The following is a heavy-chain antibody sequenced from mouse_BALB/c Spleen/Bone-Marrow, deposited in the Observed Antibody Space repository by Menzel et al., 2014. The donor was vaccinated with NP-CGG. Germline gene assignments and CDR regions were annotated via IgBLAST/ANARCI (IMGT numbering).Heavy chain of an antibody. CDR3: ARGGGYGSSWFAY. V-gene: IGHV1-77*01. J-gene: IGHJ3*01. Sequence: VQLQQSGPELVKPGASVKMSCKASGYTFTDYVISWVKQRTGQGLEWIGEIYPGSGSTYYNEKFKGKATLTADKSSNTAYMQLSSLTSEDSAVYFCARGGGYGSSWFAYWGQGTLVTVSA. CDR1: GYTFTDYV. D-gene: IGHD1-1*01. CDR2: IYPGSGST.